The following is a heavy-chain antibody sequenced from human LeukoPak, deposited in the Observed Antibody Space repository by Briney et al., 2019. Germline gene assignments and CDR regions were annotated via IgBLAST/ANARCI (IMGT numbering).Heavy chain of an antibody. V-gene: IGHV4-39*07. CDR2: IYYSGST. CDR1: GGSISSSSYY. CDR3: AIFDILTGYYGGYYFDY. J-gene: IGHJ4*02. Sequence: SETLSLTCTVSGGSISSSSYYWGWIRQPPGKGLEWIGSIYYSGSTYYNPSLKSRVTISVDTSKNQFSLKLSSVTASDTAVYYCAIFDILTGYYGGYYFDYWGQGTLVTVSS. D-gene: IGHD3-9*01.